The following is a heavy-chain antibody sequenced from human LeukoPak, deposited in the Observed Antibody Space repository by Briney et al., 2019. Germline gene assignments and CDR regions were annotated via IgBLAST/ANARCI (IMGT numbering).Heavy chain of an antibody. CDR2: IWYDGSKK. CDR1: GFTFSTYV. D-gene: IGHD6-13*01. CDR3: AKGRRDSSWYNPIDGFDI. J-gene: IGHJ3*02. Sequence: GRSLRLSCAASGFTFSTYVMHWVRQAPGKWLEWVAVIWYDGSKKYYADSVKGRFTISRDNSKNTLYLQMNSLRAEDTAVYYCAKGRRDSSWYNPIDGFDIWGQGTMVTVSS. V-gene: IGHV3-33*06.